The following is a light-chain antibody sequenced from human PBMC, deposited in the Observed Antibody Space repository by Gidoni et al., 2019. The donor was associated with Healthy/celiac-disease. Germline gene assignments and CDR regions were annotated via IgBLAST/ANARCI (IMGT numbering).Light chain of an antibody. CDR3: QQYYSTPLT. Sequence: DIVMTQSPDSLAVSLGERATINCKSSQSVLYSSNNKNYLAWYQQKPGQPPKLLIYWASTRESGVPDRCSGSGSGTDFTLTISSLQAEDGAVYYCQQYYSTPLTFGGXTKVEIK. J-gene: IGKJ4*01. CDR2: WAS. CDR1: QSVLYSSNNKNY. V-gene: IGKV4-1*01.